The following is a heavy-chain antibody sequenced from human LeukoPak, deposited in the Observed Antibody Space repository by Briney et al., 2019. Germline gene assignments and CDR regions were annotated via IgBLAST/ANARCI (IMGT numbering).Heavy chain of an antibody. J-gene: IGHJ4*02. CDR1: GGSISSSSYY. V-gene: IGHV4-39*02. CDR2: IYYSGST. D-gene: IGHD3-22*01. CDR3: ARDSIYYYDSSGYYYFDY. Sequence: SETLSLTCTVSGGSISSSSYYWGWIRQPPGTGLEWIGSIYYSGSTYYNPSLKSRVTISVDTSKNQFSLKLSSVTAADTAVYYCARDSIYYYDSSGYYYFDYWGQGTLVTVSS.